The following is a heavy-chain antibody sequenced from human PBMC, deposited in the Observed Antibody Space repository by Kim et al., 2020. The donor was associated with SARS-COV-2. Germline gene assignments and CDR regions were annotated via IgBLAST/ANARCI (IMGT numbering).Heavy chain of an antibody. D-gene: IGHD4-17*01. Sequence: GGSLRLSCAASGFTFSSYAMHWVRQAPGKGLEWVAVIWYDGSNKYYADSVKGRFTISRDNSKNTLYLQMNSLRAEDTAVYYCAKDRLGDYGGNSGEFDYWGQGTLVTVSS. J-gene: IGHJ4*02. CDR2: IWYDGSNK. CDR1: GFTFSSYA. V-gene: IGHV3-33*06. CDR3: AKDRLGDYGGNSGEFDY.